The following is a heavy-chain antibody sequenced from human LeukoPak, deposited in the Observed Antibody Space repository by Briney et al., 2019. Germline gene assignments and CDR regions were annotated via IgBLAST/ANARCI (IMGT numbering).Heavy chain of an antibody. CDR3: ARDLGY. V-gene: IGHV3-53*01. J-gene: IGHJ4*02. CDR2: IYSGGST. Sequence: GGSLRLSCAASGFTVRSYSMSWVRQAPGKGLEWVSVIYSGGSTYYADSVKGRFTISRDNSNNTLYLQMNSLRAEDTAVYYCARDLGYWGQGTLVTVSS. CDR1: GFTVRSYS. D-gene: IGHD7-27*01.